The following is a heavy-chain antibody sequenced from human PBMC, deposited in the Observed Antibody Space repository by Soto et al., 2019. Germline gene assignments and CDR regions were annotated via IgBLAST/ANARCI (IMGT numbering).Heavy chain of an antibody. CDR2: ISTNSNYI. D-gene: IGHD2-15*01. Sequence: TGGSLRLSCAASGFTFSKSGMNWVRQPPGKGLEWLSSISTNSNYIRYADSVKGRFTISRDNAKNSLSLQMMNLRADDTAMYYCATDTGDIEVVPATTWGRGTLVTVSS. CDR1: GFTFSKSG. V-gene: IGHV3-21*04. J-gene: IGHJ4*02. CDR3: ATDTGDIEVVPATT.